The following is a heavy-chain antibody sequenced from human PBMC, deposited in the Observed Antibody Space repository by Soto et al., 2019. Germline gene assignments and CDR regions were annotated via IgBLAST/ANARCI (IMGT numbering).Heavy chain of an antibody. CDR2: ISYDGSNK. D-gene: IGHD5-12*01. Sequence: PGGSLRLSYAASGFTFRSYGMHWVRQAPGKGLEWVAVISYDGSNKYYADSVKGRFTIPRDNSKNTLYLQMNSLRAEDTAVYYCAKDCLVATIHLPYYYYGMDVWGQGTTVTVSS. V-gene: IGHV3-30*18. J-gene: IGHJ6*02. CDR1: GFTFRSYG. CDR3: AKDCLVATIHLPYYYYGMDV.